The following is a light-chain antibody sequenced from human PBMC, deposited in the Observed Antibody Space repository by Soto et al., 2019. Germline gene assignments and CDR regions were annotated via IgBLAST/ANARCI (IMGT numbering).Light chain of an antibody. Sequence: DIQMTQSPSSLSASVGDSVTITCRASQSISNYLNWYQQKPGKAPKLLVYAASSLQRGVPSRFSGSGSGTDFTLTISSLQPEDFAPYYCQQSYSTPFTFGPGTKVDIK. J-gene: IGKJ3*01. CDR1: QSISNY. CDR2: AAS. CDR3: QQSYSTPFT. V-gene: IGKV1-39*01.